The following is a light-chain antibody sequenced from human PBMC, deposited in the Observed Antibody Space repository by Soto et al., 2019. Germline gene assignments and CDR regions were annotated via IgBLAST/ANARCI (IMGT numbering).Light chain of an antibody. V-gene: IGLV2-23*01. CDR3: CSYATSSTNV. Sequence: QSALTQPASVSGSPGQSITISCTGTSSDVGSYNLVSWYQQHPGKAPKLMIYEGSKRPSGVSIRFSGSKSGNTASLTISGLQAEDEADYYCCSYATSSTNVFGTGTKLTVL. CDR2: EGS. CDR1: SSDVGSYNL. J-gene: IGLJ1*01.